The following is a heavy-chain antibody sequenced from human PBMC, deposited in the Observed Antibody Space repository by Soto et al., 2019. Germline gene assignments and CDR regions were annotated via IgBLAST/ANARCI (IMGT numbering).Heavy chain of an antibody. Sequence: EVQLLESGGGLVQPGGSLRLSCAASGFTFSSYAMSWVRQAPGKGLEWISAVSGSGGSTYYADSVKGRFTISRDNSKDTLYLQMNNLRAEDTAVYYCAKPPAYNWNDYWGPGTLVTVSS. CDR2: VSGSGGST. V-gene: IGHV3-23*01. D-gene: IGHD1-20*01. CDR3: AKPPAYNWNDY. J-gene: IGHJ4*02. CDR1: GFTFSSYA.